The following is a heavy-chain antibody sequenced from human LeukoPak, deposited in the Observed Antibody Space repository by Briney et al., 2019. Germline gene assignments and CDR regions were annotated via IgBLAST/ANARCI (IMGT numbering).Heavy chain of an antibody. CDR3: ARDRFSGLDY. CDR1: GFTFSSYA. CDR2: SGSGGST. Sequence: GGSLRLSCAASGFTFSSYAMSWVRQAPGKGLEWVSLSGSGGSTYYADSVKGRFTISRDNSKNTLYLQMNSLRAEDTAVYYCARDRFSGLDYWGQGTLVTVSS. D-gene: IGHD6-19*01. J-gene: IGHJ4*02. V-gene: IGHV3-23*01.